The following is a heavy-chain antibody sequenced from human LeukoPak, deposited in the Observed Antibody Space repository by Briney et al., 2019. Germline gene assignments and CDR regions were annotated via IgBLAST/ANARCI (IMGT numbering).Heavy chain of an antibody. Sequence: SEPLSLTCTVSDDSISCNDYYWGWIRQPPGKGLEWIGSISYSGSTYYKPSLKSRVTISVDTSKNQFSLKLSSVTAADTAVYYCARRCAGGDCYGAFDYWGQGTLVTVSS. CDR3: ARRCAGGDCYGAFDY. V-gene: IGHV4-39*01. CDR1: DDSISCNDYY. J-gene: IGHJ4*02. CDR2: ISYSGST. D-gene: IGHD2-21*01.